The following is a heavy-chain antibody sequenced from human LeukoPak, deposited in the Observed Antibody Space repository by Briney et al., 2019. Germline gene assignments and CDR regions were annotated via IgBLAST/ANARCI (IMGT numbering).Heavy chain of an antibody. D-gene: IGHD3-16*01. Sequence: PGRSLRLSCAASGFTFSSYGMHWVRQAPGKGLEWVGRIRHKGNSYTTEYAASVKGRFTLSRDDSKTSLYLQMNSLKTEDTAIYYCTIGLGDWGQGTLVTVSS. CDR2: IRHKGNSYTT. J-gene: IGHJ4*02. V-gene: IGHV3-72*01. CDR3: TIGLGD. CDR1: GFTFSSYG.